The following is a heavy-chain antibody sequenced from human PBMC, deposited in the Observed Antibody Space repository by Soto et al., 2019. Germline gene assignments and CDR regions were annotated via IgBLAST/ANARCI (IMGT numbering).Heavy chain of an antibody. Sequence: PSETLSLTCAVSGYSISSGYYWGWIRQPPGKGLEWIGSIYHSGSTCYNPSLKSRVTISVDTSKNQFSLKLSSVTAADTAVYYCARDPTHIVVVPAASHPDYWGQGTLVTVSS. J-gene: IGHJ4*02. D-gene: IGHD2-2*01. V-gene: IGHV4-38-2*02. CDR3: ARDPTHIVVVPAASHPDY. CDR1: GYSISSGYY. CDR2: IYHSGST.